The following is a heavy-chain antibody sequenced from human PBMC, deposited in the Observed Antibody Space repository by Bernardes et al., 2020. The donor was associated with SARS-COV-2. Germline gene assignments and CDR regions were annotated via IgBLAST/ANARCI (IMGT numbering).Heavy chain of an antibody. D-gene: IGHD2-21*01. CDR2: IRFDGTKQ. V-gene: IGHV3-33*01. CDR1: GFTFSTYG. Sequence: GGSLRLSCAASGFTFSTYGMHWVRQAPGKGLEWVAVIRFDGTKQYYADSVRGRFTISRDNSKTTLYLQMNSLRVEDTAVYYCAGDPIGDWSTYQLDYWGRGTLVTVSS. J-gene: IGHJ4*02. CDR3: AGDPIGDWSTYQLDY.